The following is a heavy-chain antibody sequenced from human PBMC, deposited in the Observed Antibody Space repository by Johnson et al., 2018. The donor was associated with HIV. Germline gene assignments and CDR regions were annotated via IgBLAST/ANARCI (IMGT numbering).Heavy chain of an antibody. CDR1: GLNFSDYS. CDR2: ISFDGGTK. V-gene: IGHV3-30*04. D-gene: IGHD3-22*01. CDR3: ARGRISMKVVDLRGGGFDI. Sequence: QVRLVESGGGVVQPGRSMRLSCAASGLNFSDYSMHWVRQAPGKGLEWVAIISFDGGTKFYADSVKGRFTISRDNSNNTLYLQMNSLRVEDTAVYLCARGRISMKVVDLRGGGFDIWGQGTKVTVSS. J-gene: IGHJ3*02.